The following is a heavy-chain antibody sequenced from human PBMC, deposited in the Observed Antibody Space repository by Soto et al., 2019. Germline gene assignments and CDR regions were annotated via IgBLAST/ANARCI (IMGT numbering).Heavy chain of an antibody. J-gene: IGHJ6*04. Sequence: EVQLVESGGGLVQPGGSLRLSCAASGFTVSSKYMSWVRQAPGKGLEWVSLIQSGGPTYYADSVKGRFTISRDTSENTVHLQMDSLRAEDTGVYYCARDAVLCDGGRCYGVPLDVWGKGTKVTVSS. V-gene: IGHV3-66*01. CDR1: GFTVSSKY. CDR3: ARDAVLCDGGRCYGVPLDV. D-gene: IGHD2-15*01. CDR2: IQSGGPT.